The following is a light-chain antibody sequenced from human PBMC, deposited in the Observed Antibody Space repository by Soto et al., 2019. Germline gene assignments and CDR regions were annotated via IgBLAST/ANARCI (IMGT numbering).Light chain of an antibody. CDR2: WAS. V-gene: IGKV4-1*01. CDR3: QHYYTPPLT. J-gene: IGKJ4*01. CDR1: QSVLSRSNYRNY. Sequence: DIVMTQSPDSLAVSLGERATINCKSSQSVLSRSNYRNYLAWYQQKPGQPPKLLISWASTRESAVPDRFSGSGSGTDFTLTISSLQAEDVAVYYCQHYYTPPLTFGGGTKVDIK.